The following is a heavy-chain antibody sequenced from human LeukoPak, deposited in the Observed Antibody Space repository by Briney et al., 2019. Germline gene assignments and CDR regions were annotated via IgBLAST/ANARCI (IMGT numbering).Heavy chain of an antibody. J-gene: IGHJ6*03. D-gene: IGHD3-16*01. CDR3: ARPPVKSYRLRFYYYMDV. CDR2: ISSSGSTI. Sequence: GGSLRLSCAVSGFTFSDYYMSWIRQAPGKGLEWVSYISSSGSTIYYADSVKGRFTISRDNAKNSLYLQMNSLRAEDTAVYYCARPPVKSYRLRFYYYMDVWGKGTTVTVSS. V-gene: IGHV3-11*04. CDR1: GFTFSDYY.